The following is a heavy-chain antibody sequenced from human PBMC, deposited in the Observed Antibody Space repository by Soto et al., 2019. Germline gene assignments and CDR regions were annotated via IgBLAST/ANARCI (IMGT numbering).Heavy chain of an antibody. Sequence: SVKVSCKASGGTFSSYAISWVRQAPGQGLEWMGGIIPIFGTANYAQKFQGRVTITADESTSTAYMELSSLRSEDTAVYYCARDRPIGFGELLSYYYYGMDVWGQGTTVTVSS. CDR1: GGTFSSYA. V-gene: IGHV1-69*13. CDR2: IIPIFGTA. D-gene: IGHD3-10*01. CDR3: ARDRPIGFGELLSYYYYGMDV. J-gene: IGHJ6*02.